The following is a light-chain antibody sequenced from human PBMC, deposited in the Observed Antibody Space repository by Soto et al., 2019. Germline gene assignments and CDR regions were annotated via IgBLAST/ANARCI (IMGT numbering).Light chain of an antibody. CDR2: EVS. CDR3: SSYGGSNTVV. CDR1: SSDVGGYNY. Sequence: QLVLTQPPSASGSPGQSVTISCTGSSSDVGGYNYVSCYQQHPGKAPQLMIYEVSKRHSGVPDRLSGSKSGNTASLTVSGLQAEDEADYYCSSYGGSNTVVFGGGTKLTVL. V-gene: IGLV2-8*01. J-gene: IGLJ2*01.